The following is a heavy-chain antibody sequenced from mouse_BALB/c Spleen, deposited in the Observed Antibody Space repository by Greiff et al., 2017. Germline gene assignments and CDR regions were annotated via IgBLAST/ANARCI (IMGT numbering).Heavy chain of an antibody. J-gene: IGHJ4*01. CDR2: IWAGGST. CDR3: ARVDYVHYYAMDY. CDR1: GFSLTSYG. Sequence: VQLQQSGPGLVAPSQSLSITCTVSGFSLTSYGVHWVRQPPGKGLEWLGVIWAGGSTNYNSALMSRLSISKDNSKSQVFLKMNSLQTDDTAMYYCARVDYVHYYAMDYWGQGTSVTVSS. D-gene: IGHD2-4*01. V-gene: IGHV2-9*02.